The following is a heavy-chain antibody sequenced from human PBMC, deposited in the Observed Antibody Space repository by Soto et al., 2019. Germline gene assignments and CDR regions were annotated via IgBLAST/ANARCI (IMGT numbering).Heavy chain of an antibody. D-gene: IGHD6-13*01. CDR1: GDSVSSNSAA. CDR2: TYYRSKWYN. V-gene: IGHV6-1*01. J-gene: IGHJ5*02. CDR3: ARVYYSSSSNWFDP. Sequence: PSQTLSLTCAISGDSVSSNSAAWNWIRQSPSRGLEWLGRTYYRSKWYNDYAVSVKSRITINPDTSKNQFSLQLNSVTPEGTAVYYCARVYYSSSSNWFDPWGQGTLVTVSS.